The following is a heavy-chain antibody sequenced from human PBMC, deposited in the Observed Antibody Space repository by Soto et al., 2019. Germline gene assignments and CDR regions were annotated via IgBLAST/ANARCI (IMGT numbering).Heavy chain of an antibody. Sequence: EVQLVQSGADIKKPGESLKISCKGVGYKFGSAWIGWVRQMPGKGLEWMGIIKPGTSDIRYSPSCRGHVTISADEAVSTAYLQWSSLKASATAMYYCARQLSHICDSWGQGTLVTVSS. CDR1: GYKFGSAW. J-gene: IGHJ4*02. CDR3: ARQLSHICDS. CDR2: IKPGTSDI. V-gene: IGHV5-51*01. D-gene: IGHD3-3*02.